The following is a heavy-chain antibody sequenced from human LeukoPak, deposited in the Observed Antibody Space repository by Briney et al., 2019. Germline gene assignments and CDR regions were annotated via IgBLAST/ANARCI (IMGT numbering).Heavy chain of an antibody. CDR3: ASLSPPRYYYYYYMDV. CDR1: GGSFSGYY. CDR2: INHSGST. Sequence: PSETLSLTCAVYGGSFSGYYWSWIRQPPGKGLEWIGEINHSGSTNYNPSLKSRVTTSVDTSKNQFSLKLSSVTAADTAVYYCASLSPPRYYYYYYMDVWGKGTTVTVSS. J-gene: IGHJ6*03. V-gene: IGHV4-34*01.